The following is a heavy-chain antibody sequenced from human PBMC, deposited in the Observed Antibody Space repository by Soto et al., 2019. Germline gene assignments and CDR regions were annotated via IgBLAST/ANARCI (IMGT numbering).Heavy chain of an antibody. CDR3: ATPGIAAAGMGYYYYGMDV. Sequence: QVQLVQSGAEVKKPGASVKVSCKVSGYTLTELSMHWVRQAPGKGLEWMGGFDTEDGETIYAQKFQGRVTMTEDTSTDTAYMELRSLRSEDTAVYYCATPGIAAAGMGYYYYGMDVWGQGTTVTVSS. V-gene: IGHV1-24*01. D-gene: IGHD6-13*01. CDR1: GYTLTELS. J-gene: IGHJ6*02. CDR2: FDTEDGET.